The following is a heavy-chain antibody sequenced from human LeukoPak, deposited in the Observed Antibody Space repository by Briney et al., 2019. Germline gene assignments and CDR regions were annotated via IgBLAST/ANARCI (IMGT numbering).Heavy chain of an antibody. CDR1: GFTFSDYW. Sequence: GGSLRLSCAASGFTFSDYWMTWVRQAPGKGLEWVASIKQDGSEKYYVDSVKGRFTISRDNARNSLYLQMNSLRGEDTAVYYCARELRWYRDAFDIWGQGTMVTVSS. CDR2: IKQDGSEK. J-gene: IGHJ3*02. D-gene: IGHD4-23*01. V-gene: IGHV3-7*01. CDR3: ARELRWYRDAFDI.